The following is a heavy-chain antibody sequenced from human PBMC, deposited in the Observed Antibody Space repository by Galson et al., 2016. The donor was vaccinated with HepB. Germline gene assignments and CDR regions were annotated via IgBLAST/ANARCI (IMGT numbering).Heavy chain of an antibody. D-gene: IGHD4-23*01. Sequence: SLRLSCAASGFTFSNYPMNWVRQAPGKGLQWVSTTAARSDGSYYEDSVRGRFTISRDNSKNTLSLQMNNLGVEDTALYFCVRDNFADYWGQGTLVTVSS. V-gene: IGHV3-23*01. CDR1: GFTFSNYP. CDR2: TAARSDGS. CDR3: VRDNFADY. J-gene: IGHJ4*02.